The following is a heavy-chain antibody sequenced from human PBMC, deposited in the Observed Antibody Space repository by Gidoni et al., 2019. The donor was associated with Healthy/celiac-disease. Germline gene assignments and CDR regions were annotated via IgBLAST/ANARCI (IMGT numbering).Heavy chain of an antibody. D-gene: IGHD2-21*02. CDR3: AREGAGGGNSVDY. CDR1: GFTFSSYG. J-gene: IGHJ4*02. Sequence: VQLVESGGGVVQPGRSLRLSCAASGFTFSSYGMHWVRQAPGKGLEWVAVIWYDGSNKYYADSVKGRFTISRDNSKNTLYLQMNSLRAEDTAVYYCAREGAGGGNSVDYWGQGTLVTVSS. V-gene: IGHV3-33*01. CDR2: IWYDGSNK.